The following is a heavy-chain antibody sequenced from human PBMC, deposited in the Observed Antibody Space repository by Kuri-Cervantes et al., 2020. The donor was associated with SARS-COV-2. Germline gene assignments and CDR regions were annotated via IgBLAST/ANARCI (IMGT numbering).Heavy chain of an antibody. D-gene: IGHD2-15*01. CDR1: GDSVSSNTAA. V-gene: IGHV6-1*01. CDR2: TYYNSKWYN. Sequence: SQTLSLTCAISGDSVSSNTAAWNWIRQTPSRGLEWLGRTYYNSKWYNDYAVSVKSRIIVNPDTSKNQFSLQLNSVTPEDTAVYYCAREVVAATIDYYYYYGMDVWGQGTTVTVSS. J-gene: IGHJ6*02. CDR3: AREVVAATIDYYYYYGMDV.